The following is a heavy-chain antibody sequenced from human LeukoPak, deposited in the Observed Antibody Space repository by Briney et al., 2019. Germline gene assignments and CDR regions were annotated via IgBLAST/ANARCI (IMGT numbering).Heavy chain of an antibody. Sequence: SETLSLTCTVSGGSISSSSYYWGWIRQPPGKGLEWIGSIYHSGSTYYNPSLKSRVTISVDTSKNQFSLKLSSVTAADTAVYYCARRDYGGNLLFDYWGQGTLVTVSS. CDR3: ARRDYGGNLLFDY. CDR2: IYHSGST. CDR1: GGSISSSSYY. V-gene: IGHV4-39*07. D-gene: IGHD4-23*01. J-gene: IGHJ4*02.